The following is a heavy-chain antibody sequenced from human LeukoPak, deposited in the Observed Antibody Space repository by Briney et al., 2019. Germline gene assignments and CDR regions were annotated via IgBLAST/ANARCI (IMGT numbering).Heavy chain of an antibody. J-gene: IGHJ2*01. CDR1: GFTFSSYG. CDR2: IRYDVINK. Sequence: GGSLRLSCAASGFTFSSYGMHWVRQAPGKGREWVAFIRYDVINKYYAASVKGRFTISRDNSKNTLYLQMNSLRAEDTAVYYCARAAYSSTWYSRYFDLWGRGTLVTVSS. D-gene: IGHD6-13*01. V-gene: IGHV3-30*02. CDR3: ARAAYSSTWYSRYFDL.